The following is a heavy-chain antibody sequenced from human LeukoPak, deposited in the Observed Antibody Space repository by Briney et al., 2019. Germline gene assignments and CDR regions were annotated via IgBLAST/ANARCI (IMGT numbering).Heavy chain of an antibody. CDR3: ARHIVVVAAGLNWFDP. Sequence: GESLKISCKGSGYSFTSYWISWVRQMPGKGLEWMGRIDPSDSYTNYSPSFQGHVTISADKSISTAYLQWSSLKASDTAMYYCARHIVVVAAGLNWFDPWGRGTLVTVSS. J-gene: IGHJ5*02. D-gene: IGHD2-15*01. CDR2: IDPSDSYT. CDR1: GYSFTSYW. V-gene: IGHV5-10-1*01.